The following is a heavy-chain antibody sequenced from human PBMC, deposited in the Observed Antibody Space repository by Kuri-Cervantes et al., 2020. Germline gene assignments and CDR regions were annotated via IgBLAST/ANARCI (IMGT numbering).Heavy chain of an antibody. J-gene: IGHJ4*02. V-gene: IGHV2-70*12. CDR2: IDWDDDK. D-gene: IGHD3-10*01. CDR1: GFSLSTSGMC. CDR3: AHRRLWFGVPY. Sequence: SGPTLVTPTQALTLTCTFSGFSLSTSGMCVSWIRQPPWKALEWIARIDWDDDKYYSTSLKTRLTIPKDASKNQVVLTMTNMDPVDTATYFCAHRRLWFGVPYCGQETLVTVSS.